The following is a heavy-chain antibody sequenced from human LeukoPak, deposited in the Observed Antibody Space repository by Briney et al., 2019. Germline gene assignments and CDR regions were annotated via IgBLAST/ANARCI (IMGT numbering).Heavy chain of an antibody. CDR1: GGSFSGYY. CDR3: ARGARATVVSFSAEYFQH. J-gene: IGHJ1*01. CDR2: INHSGST. Sequence: SETLSLTCAVYGGSFSGYYWSWIRQPPGKGLEWIGEINHSGSTNYNPSLKSRVTISVDTSKNQFSLKLSSVTAADTAVYYCARGARATVVSFSAEYFQHWGQGTLVTVS. V-gene: IGHV4-34*01. D-gene: IGHD4-23*01.